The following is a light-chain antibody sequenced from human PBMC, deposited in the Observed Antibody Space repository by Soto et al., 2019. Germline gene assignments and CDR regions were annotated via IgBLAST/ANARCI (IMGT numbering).Light chain of an antibody. V-gene: IGLV1-51*01. Sequence: QSVLTQPPSVSAAPGQKVSISCSGSASNIGTASVSWYQHFPGRAPKLIIYDDHYRPSGIPDRFSVSKSGSSATLAITGLQTGDEAVYFCATFDNALRVVTFGGGTQLTVL. CDR2: DDH. CDR1: ASNIGTAS. CDR3: ATFDNALRVVT. J-gene: IGLJ2*01.